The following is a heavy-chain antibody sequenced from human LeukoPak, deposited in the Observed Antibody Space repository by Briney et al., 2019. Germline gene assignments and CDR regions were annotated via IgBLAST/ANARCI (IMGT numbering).Heavy chain of an antibody. CDR2: IRGSGDLT. CDR3: AKEPRHCGGDCFSLLDY. Sequence: GGSLRLSCAASGFTFSSYSMVWVRQAPGEGLKWVSLIRGSGDLTYYADSVKGRFTISRDNSKNTPYLQMDSLRAEDTALYYCAKEPRHCGGDCFSLLDYWGQGTLVTVSS. CDR1: GFTFSSYS. J-gene: IGHJ4*02. V-gene: IGHV3-23*01. D-gene: IGHD2-21*02.